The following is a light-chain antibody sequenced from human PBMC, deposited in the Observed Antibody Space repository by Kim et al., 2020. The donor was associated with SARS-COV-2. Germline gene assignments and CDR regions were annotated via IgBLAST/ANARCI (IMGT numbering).Light chain of an antibody. CDR3: GSYSTTSTPVV. Sequence: QSALTQPASVSGSPGQSITISCTGTSSDVGGYNYVSWYQQHPGKAPKLMIYDVSRRPSGVSNRFSGSKSGNTASLTISGLQAEDEAVYYCGSYSTTSTPVVFGGGTQLTVL. J-gene: IGLJ2*01. CDR2: DVS. CDR1: SSDVGGYNY. V-gene: IGLV2-14*01.